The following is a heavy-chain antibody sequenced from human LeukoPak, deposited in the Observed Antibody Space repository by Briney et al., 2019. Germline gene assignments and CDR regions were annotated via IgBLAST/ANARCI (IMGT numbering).Heavy chain of an antibody. Sequence: GGSLRLSCAASGFTFSSYAKSWVREARGKGLEWVSAISGNGDSTYYADSVKGRFTISRDNSKNTLYLQMNSLRAEDTAVYYCAKDEYAGNYYDSSGYHDAFDIWGQGTMVTVSS. CDR1: GFTFSSYA. D-gene: IGHD3-22*01. CDR3: AKDEYAGNYYDSSGYHDAFDI. J-gene: IGHJ3*02. CDR2: ISGNGDST. V-gene: IGHV3-23*01.